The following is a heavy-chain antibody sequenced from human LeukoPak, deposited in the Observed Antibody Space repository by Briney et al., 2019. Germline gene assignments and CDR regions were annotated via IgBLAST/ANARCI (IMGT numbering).Heavy chain of an antibody. V-gene: IGHV4-59*01. CDR3: ARVGIADAFDI. D-gene: IGHD6-13*01. Sequence: SETLSLTCTVSGDSISSYYWRWVRQPPGKGVEWIGYIYYSGSTNYNPSLKSRVTISVDTSKNQFSLKLSSVTAADTAVYYCARVGIADAFDIWGQGTMVTVSS. J-gene: IGHJ3*02. CDR1: GDSISSYY. CDR2: IYYSGST.